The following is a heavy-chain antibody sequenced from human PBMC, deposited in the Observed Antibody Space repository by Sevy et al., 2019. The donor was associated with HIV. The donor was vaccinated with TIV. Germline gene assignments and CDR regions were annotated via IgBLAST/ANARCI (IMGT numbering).Heavy chain of an antibody. J-gene: IGHJ6*02. CDR1: GFTFSSYA. CDR2: ISYDGSNK. D-gene: IGHD6-6*01. Sequence: RGSLRLSCAASGFTFSSYAMHWVRQAPGKGLEWVAIISYDGSNKYYADSVKGRFTISRDNSKSTLYLQMISLRAEDTAVYYCARDEGAAARHDYYYGMDVWGQGTTVTVSS. V-gene: IGHV3-30-3*01. CDR3: ARDEGAAARHDYYYGMDV.